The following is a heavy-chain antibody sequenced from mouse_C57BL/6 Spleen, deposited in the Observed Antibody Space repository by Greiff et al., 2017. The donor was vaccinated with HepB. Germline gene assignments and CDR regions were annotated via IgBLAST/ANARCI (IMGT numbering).Heavy chain of an antibody. V-gene: IGHV1-78*01. D-gene: IGHD1-1*01. CDR1: GYTFTDHT. CDR2: IYPRDGST. J-gene: IGHJ4*01. CDR3: ARSEAIYYYGSIAMDY. Sequence: QVQLQQSDAELVKPGASVKISCKVSGYTFTDHTIHWMKQRPEQGLEWIGYIYPRDGSTKYNEKFKGKATLTADKSSSTAYMQLNSLTSEDSAVYFCARSEAIYYYGSIAMDYWGQGTSLTVSS.